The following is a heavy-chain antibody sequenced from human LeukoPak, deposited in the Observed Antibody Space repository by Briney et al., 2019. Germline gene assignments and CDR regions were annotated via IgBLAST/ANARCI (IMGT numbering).Heavy chain of an antibody. CDR2: INPSGGST. CDR3: ARGVHKFYYDSSDYQPYAFDI. J-gene: IGHJ3*02. D-gene: IGHD3-22*01. CDR1: GYIFTNYF. Sequence: GASVKVSCKASGYIFTNYFLYWVRQAPGQGLEWMGFINPSGGSTRYAQKFQGRVTMTRDTSTSTVYMELSSLRSEDTAVYYCARGVHKFYYDSSDYQPYAFDIWGQGTMVTISS. V-gene: IGHV1-46*01.